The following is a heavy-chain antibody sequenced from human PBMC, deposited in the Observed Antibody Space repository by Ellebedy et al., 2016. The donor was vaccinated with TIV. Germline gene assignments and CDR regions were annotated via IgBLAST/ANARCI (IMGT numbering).Heavy chain of an antibody. CDR1: GGSINSSDYY. Sequence: MPSETLSLTCTVSGGSINSSDYYWGWIRQPPGKGLEWIGTVYYSGNIYYNPSLKGRVTLSADTSENQVSLKLRSLTAADTAVYYCARSFVMVRGVIGFIDYWGQGTLVTVSS. J-gene: IGHJ4*02. CDR2: VYYSGNI. CDR3: ARSFVMVRGVIGFIDY. V-gene: IGHV4-39*01. D-gene: IGHD3-10*01.